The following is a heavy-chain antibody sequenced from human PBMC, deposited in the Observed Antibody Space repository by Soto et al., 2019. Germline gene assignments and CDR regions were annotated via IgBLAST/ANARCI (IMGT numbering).Heavy chain of an antibody. J-gene: IGHJ4*02. D-gene: IGHD3-16*01. V-gene: IGHV3-30*03. CDR1: GFTFSSYG. Sequence: GGSLRLSCAASGFTFSSYGMQWVRQAPGKGLEWVAVISYEGRIQYYADSVRGRFTISRHNSKNTLYLQMNSLRDEDTAVYYCVREQVGSFDYWGQGTLVTVSS. CDR3: VREQVGSFDY. CDR2: ISYEGRIQ.